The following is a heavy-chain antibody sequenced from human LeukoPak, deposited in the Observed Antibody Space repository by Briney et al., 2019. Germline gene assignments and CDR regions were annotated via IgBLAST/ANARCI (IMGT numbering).Heavy chain of an antibody. Sequence: GGSLRLSCAASGFTFSSYSMNWVRQAPGKGLEWVSSISSSSSYIYYADSVKGRFPISRDNAKNSLYLQMNSLRAEDTAVYYCARSYGGYYDSSGYPPGWGQGTMVTVSS. CDR3: ARSYGGYYDSSGYPPG. V-gene: IGHV3-21*01. CDR2: ISSSSSYI. J-gene: IGHJ3*01. CDR1: GFTFSSYS. D-gene: IGHD3-22*01.